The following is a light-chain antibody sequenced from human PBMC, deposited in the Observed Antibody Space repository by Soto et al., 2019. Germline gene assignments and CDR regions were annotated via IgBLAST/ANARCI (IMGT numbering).Light chain of an antibody. CDR2: LNSDGSH. CDR1: SGHSSYA. J-gene: IGLJ1*01. Sequence: QPVLTQSPSASASLGASVKLTCTLSSGHSSYAIAWHQQQPEKGPRYLMKLNSDGSHSKGDGIPDRFSGSSSGAERYLTISSLQSEDEADYYCQTWGTRTFYVFGTGTQLTVL. V-gene: IGLV4-69*01. CDR3: QTWGTRTFYV.